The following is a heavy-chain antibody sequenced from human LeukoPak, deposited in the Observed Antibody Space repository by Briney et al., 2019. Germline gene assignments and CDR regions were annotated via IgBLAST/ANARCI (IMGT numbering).Heavy chain of an antibody. CDR2: ISGSGDNT. D-gene: IGHD6-19*01. V-gene: IGHV3-23*01. CDR3: AKDNSGWSGYFHH. Sequence: GGSLRLSCAASGFTFSSDAMSWVRQAPGKGLEWVSAISGSGDNTYYADSVKGRFTISRDNSKNTLYMQMSSLRAEDTAVYYCAKDNSGWSGYFHHWGQGTLVTVSS. J-gene: IGHJ1*01. CDR1: GFTFSSDA.